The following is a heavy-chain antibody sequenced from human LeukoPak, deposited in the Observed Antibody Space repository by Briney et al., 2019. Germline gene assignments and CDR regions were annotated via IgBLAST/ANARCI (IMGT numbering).Heavy chain of an antibody. J-gene: IGHJ6*03. CDR3: ARGVSSGWYGDYYYYMDV. CDR1: GYTLTGYY. CDR2: INPNSGGT. D-gene: IGHD6-19*01. Sequence: ASVKVSCKASGYTLTGYYMHWVRQAPGQGLEWMGWINPNSGGTNYAQKFQGRVTMTRDTSISTAYMEMSRLRSDDTAVYYCARGVSSGWYGDYYYYMDVWGKGTTVTVSS. V-gene: IGHV1-2*02.